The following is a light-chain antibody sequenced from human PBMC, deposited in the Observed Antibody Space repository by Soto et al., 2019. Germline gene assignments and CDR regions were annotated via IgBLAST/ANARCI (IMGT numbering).Light chain of an antibody. V-gene: IGKV1-5*01. J-gene: IGKJ1*01. CDR3: QQCYMGWT. CDR1: QGICRF. Sequence: IQMTQSPSTLSASVGDRVTITCRASQGICRFLAWYQHQPGKAPKLLIYDASTLESGVPSRFSGTGSGTEFTFSITSLQPEDFGTYYCQQCYMGWTFGQGTKVDIK. CDR2: DAS.